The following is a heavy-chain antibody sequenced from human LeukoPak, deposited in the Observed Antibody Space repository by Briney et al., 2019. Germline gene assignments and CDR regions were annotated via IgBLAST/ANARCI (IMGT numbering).Heavy chain of an antibody. CDR2: ISSSSSYI. D-gene: IGHD4-17*01. J-gene: IGHJ4*02. V-gene: IGHV3-21*01. CDR3: ARGGERSTVTYFDY. Sequence: GGSLRLSCAASGFFFNSYSMNWVRQAPGKGLEWVSSISSSSSYIFYADSVKGRFTISRDNAKNSLYLQMNSLRAEDTAVYYCARGGERSTVTYFDYWGQGTLVTVSS. CDR1: GFFFNSYS.